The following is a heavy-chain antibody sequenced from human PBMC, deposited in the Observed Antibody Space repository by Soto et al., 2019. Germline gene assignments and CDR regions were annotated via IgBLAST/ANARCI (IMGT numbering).Heavy chain of an antibody. D-gene: IGHD3-3*01. CDR2: IYYSGST. Sequence: QVQLQESGPGLVKPSETLSLTCTVSGGSISSYYWSWIRQPPGKGLEWIGYIYYSGSTNYNPSLKSRVTISVDTSKNQFSLKLSSVTAADTAVYYCARSGNDFWSGGNFDYWGQGTLVTVSS. V-gene: IGHV4-59*08. CDR1: GGSISSYY. CDR3: ARSGNDFWSGGNFDY. J-gene: IGHJ4*02.